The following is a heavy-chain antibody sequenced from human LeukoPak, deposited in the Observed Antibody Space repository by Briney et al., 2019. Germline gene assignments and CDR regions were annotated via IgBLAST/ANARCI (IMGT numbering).Heavy chain of an antibody. Sequence: GGSLRLSCAASGFTFSTYAVSWVRQAPGKGLEWVSGISGSGDGTYYSDSVKGRFTISRDNSKNTLYLQMNSLRAEDTAVYYCAKDRNSLFDYWGQGTLVTVSS. D-gene: IGHD4-23*01. CDR3: AKDRNSLFDY. CDR2: ISGSGDGT. CDR1: GFTFSTYA. V-gene: IGHV3-23*01. J-gene: IGHJ4*02.